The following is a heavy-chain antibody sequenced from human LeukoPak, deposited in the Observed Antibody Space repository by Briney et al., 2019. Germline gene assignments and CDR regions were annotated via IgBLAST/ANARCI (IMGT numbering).Heavy chain of an antibody. J-gene: IGHJ4*02. V-gene: IGHV3-33*06. CDR2: IWYDGNNR. Sequence: GGSLRLSCAASGFTFSTYGMHWVRQAPGKGLEWMAVIWYDGNNRNYADSVKGRFTISRDNSKNTLYLQMNSLRAEDTAVYYCAKGLQQWLVRWVDYWGQGTLVTVSS. CDR3: AKGLQQWLVRWVDY. D-gene: IGHD6-19*01. CDR1: GFTFSTYG.